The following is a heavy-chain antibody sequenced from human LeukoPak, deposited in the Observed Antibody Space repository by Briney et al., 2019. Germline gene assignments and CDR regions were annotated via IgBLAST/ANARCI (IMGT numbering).Heavy chain of an antibody. Sequence: SVKVSCKASGGTFSSYAFSGVRQAPGQGLGWMGGIIPIFGTVNYAQKFQGRVTITADESTSTAYMELSSLRSEDTAVYYCARDKGDGGQWLLHTEYFQHSGQGTLVTVSS. J-gene: IGHJ1*01. V-gene: IGHV1-69*13. D-gene: IGHD3-22*01. CDR1: GGTFSSYA. CDR2: IIPIFGTV. CDR3: ARDKGDGGQWLLHTEYFQH.